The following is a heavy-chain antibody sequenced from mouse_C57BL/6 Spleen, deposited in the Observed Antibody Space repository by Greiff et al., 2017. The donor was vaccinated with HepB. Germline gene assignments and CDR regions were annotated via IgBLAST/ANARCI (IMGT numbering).Heavy chain of an antibody. V-gene: IGHV5-6*01. CDR2: ISSGGSYT. Sequence: EVKLMESGGDLVKPGGSLKLSCAASGFTFSSYGMSWVRQTPDKRLEWVATISSGGSYTYYPDSVKGRFTISRDNAKNTLYLQMSSLKSEDTAMYYCARHCITTVASYAMDYWGQGTSVTVSS. D-gene: IGHD1-1*01. J-gene: IGHJ4*01. CDR3: ARHCITTVASYAMDY. CDR1: GFTFSSYG.